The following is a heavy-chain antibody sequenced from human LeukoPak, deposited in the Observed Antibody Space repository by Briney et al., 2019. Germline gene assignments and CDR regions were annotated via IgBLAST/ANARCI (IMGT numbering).Heavy chain of an antibody. CDR3: ARDSPDIVVVPAATAGY. Sequence: GGSLRLSCAASGFTFSSYAMHWVRQAPGKGLEWVAVISYDGSNKYYADSVKGRFTISRDNSKNTLYLQMNSLRAEDTAVYYCARDSPDIVVVPAATAGYWGQGTLVTVSS. V-gene: IGHV3-30-3*01. CDR2: ISYDGSNK. CDR1: GFTFSSYA. J-gene: IGHJ4*02. D-gene: IGHD2-2*01.